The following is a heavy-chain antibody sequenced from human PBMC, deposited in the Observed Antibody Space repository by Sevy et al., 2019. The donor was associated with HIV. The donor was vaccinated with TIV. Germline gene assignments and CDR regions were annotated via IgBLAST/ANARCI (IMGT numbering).Heavy chain of an antibody. J-gene: IGHJ6*04. V-gene: IGHV3-30*18. Sequence: GGSLRLSCVGSGFIFDDYGMHWVRQAPGKGLEWVALISHDGGKKYYADSVKGRFTISRDNFKNTLYLQMNTLRRDDTAADFCTKDPPVYGDFPYGMDVWGKGTTVTVSS. D-gene: IGHD4-17*01. CDR3: TKDPPVYGDFPYGMDV. CDR2: ISHDGGKK. CDR1: GFIFDDYG.